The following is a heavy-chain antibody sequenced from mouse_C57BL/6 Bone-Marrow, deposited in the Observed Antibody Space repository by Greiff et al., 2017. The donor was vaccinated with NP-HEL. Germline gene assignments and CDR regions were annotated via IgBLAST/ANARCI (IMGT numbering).Heavy chain of an antibody. Sequence: VHVKQSGPELVKPGASVKIPCKASGYTFTDYNMDWVKQSHGKSLEWIGDINPNNGGTIYNQKFKGKATLTVDKSSSTAYMELRSLTSEDTAVYYCARTYGSSYVKYYFDYWGQGTTLTVSS. D-gene: IGHD1-1*01. CDR2: INPNNGGT. CDR3: ARTYGSSYVKYYFDY. J-gene: IGHJ2*01. V-gene: IGHV1-18*01. CDR1: GYTFTDYN.